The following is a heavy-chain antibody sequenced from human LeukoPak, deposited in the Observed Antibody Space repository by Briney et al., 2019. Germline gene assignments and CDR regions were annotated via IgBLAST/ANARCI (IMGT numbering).Heavy chain of an antibody. CDR3: ARGHYGDPIDY. D-gene: IGHD4-17*01. J-gene: IGHJ4*02. CDR1: GFTFSSYA. CDR2: ISGSGRST. V-gene: IGHV3-23*01. Sequence: GSLRLSCAASGFTFSSYALSWVRQAPGRGLDWVSGISGSGRSTYYADSVKGRFTISSDSSKDTLYLQMNSLRAEDTAVYYCARGHYGDPIDYWGQGTLVTVSP.